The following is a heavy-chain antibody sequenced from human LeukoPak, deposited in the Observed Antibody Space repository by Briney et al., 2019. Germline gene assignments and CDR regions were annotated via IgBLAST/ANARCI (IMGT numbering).Heavy chain of an antibody. Sequence: GGSLSLSCAASGFTVSSNYVSWVRQAPGKGLEWVSTIYRGGSTYYADSVKGRFTISRDNSKNTVYLQINTLRVEDTAVYYCARGGLETAVKYFFDYWGQGTLITVSS. V-gene: IGHV3-66*01. CDR1: GFTVSSNY. CDR2: IYRGGST. CDR3: ARGGLETAVKYFFDY. D-gene: IGHD1-1*01. J-gene: IGHJ4*02.